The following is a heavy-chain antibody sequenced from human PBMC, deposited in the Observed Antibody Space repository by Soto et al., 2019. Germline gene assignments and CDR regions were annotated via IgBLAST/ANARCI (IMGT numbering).Heavy chain of an antibody. CDR3: ARGGGEAPPEGTFGY. CDR1: GFTFSSYS. V-gene: IGHV3-21*01. Sequence: GGSLRLSCAASGFTFSSYSMNWVRQAPGKGLEWVSSISSSSSYIYYADSVKGRFTISRDNAKNSLYLQMNSLRAEDTAVYYCARGGGEAPPEGTFGYWGQGTLVTGSS. J-gene: IGHJ4*02. D-gene: IGHD2-21*01. CDR2: ISSSSSYI.